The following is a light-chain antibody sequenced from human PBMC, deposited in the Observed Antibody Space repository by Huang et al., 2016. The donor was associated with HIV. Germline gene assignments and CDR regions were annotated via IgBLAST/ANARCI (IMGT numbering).Light chain of an antibody. Sequence: IVMTQSPATLSVSPGDRATLSCRANKSVRSNLAWYQQRRCQAPRLLIYGSSTRAPGIPARVSGSGSGTEFTLTISSLQSEDFALYYCQQYNNWLLSFGGGTRVDI. CDR1: KSVRSN. CDR3: QQYNNWLLS. V-gene: IGKV3-15*01. J-gene: IGKJ4*01. CDR2: GSS.